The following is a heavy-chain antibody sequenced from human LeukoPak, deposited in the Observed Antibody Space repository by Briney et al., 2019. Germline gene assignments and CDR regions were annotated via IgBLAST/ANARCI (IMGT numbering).Heavy chain of an antibody. J-gene: IGHJ6*03. D-gene: IGHD3-10*01. CDR3: ARLTDYGSRHYYMDV. V-gene: IGHV4-4*07. CDR2: IYTSGST. CDR1: GGSISSYY. Sequence: SETLSLTCAVSGGSISSYYWSWIRQPAGKGLEWIGRIYTSGSTNYNPSLKSRVTMSADTSKNQFSLKLSSVTAADTAVYYCARLTDYGSRHYYMDVWGKGTTVTVSS.